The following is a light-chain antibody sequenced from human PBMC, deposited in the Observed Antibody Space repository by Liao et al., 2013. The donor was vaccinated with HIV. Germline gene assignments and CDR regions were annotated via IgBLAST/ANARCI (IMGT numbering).Light chain of an antibody. CDR2: QDN. CDR1: TIGGKS. Sequence: SYVLTQPPSVSVAPGKTAKITCGENTIGGKSVHWYQQKPGQSPVMVIYQDNKRPSGIPERFSGSNSGNTATLTISGTQTMDEADYYCQAWDSSTGVFGTGTKVTVL. CDR3: QAWDSSTGV. V-gene: IGLV3-21*01. J-gene: IGLJ1*01.